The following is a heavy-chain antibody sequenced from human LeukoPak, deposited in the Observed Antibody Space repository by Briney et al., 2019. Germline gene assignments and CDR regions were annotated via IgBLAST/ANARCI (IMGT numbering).Heavy chain of an antibody. Sequence: ASVKVSCKASGYTFTGYYMHWVRQAPGQGLEWMGWINPNSGGTNYAQKFQGRVTMTRDTSISTAYKELSRLRSDDTAVYYCARGGGLRYFDWSSPYYFDYWGQGTLVTVSS. J-gene: IGHJ4*02. D-gene: IGHD3-9*01. CDR2: INPNSGGT. CDR1: GYTFTGYY. V-gene: IGHV1-2*02. CDR3: ARGGGLRYFDWSSPYYFDY.